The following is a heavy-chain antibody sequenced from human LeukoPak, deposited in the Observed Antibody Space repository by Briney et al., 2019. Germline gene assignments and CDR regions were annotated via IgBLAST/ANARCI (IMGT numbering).Heavy chain of an antibody. J-gene: IGHJ4*02. D-gene: IGHD3-22*01. Sequence: GGSLRLSCAASGFTFSNNGMHWVRQAPGKGLEWVAFIWYDGRNKYYADSVKGRFTISRDNSKNSLYLQMNSLRAEDTAVYYCARESYYDSSGYYLSLDYWGQGTLVTVSS. CDR3: ARESYYDSSGYYLSLDY. V-gene: IGHV3-33*01. CDR2: IWYDGRNK. CDR1: GFTFSNNG.